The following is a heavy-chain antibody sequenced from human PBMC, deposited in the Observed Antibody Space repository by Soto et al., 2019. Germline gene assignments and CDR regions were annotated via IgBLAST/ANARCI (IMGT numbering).Heavy chain of an antibody. J-gene: IGHJ4*02. CDR3: ARTSGYYSISYYFDY. D-gene: IGHD3-22*01. CDR1: GGSISSSSYY. Sequence: SETLSLTCTVSGGSISSSSYYWGWIRQPPGKGLEWIGSIYYSGSTYYNPSLKNRVTISVDTSKNQFSLKLSSVTAADTAVYYCARTSGYYSISYYFDYWGQGTLVTVSS. CDR2: IYYSGST. V-gene: IGHV4-39*01.